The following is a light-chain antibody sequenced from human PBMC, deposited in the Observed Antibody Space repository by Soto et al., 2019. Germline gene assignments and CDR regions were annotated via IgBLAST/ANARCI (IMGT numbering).Light chain of an antibody. CDR2: VAS. CDR3: QQLSSYPLT. V-gene: IGKV3-20*01. J-gene: IGKJ4*01. CDR1: QSVSGNY. Sequence: EIVLTQSPGTLSLSPGERATLSCRASQSVSGNYIAWYQQKPGQAPRLLIYVASSRATGIPDRFSGVGSGTDFTLTISRLETEDFAVYDGQQLSSYPLTFGGGTKVDIK.